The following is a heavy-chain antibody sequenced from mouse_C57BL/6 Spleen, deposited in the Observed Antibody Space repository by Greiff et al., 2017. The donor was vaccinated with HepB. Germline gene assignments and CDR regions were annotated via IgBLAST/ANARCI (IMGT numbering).Heavy chain of an antibody. V-gene: IGHV1-81*01. CDR3: ARRGQTAQAFYAMDY. CDR2: IYPRSGNT. CDR1: GYTFTSYG. D-gene: IGHD3-2*02. Sequence: QVTLKVSGAELARPGASVKLSCKASGYTFTSYGISWVKQRTGQGLEWIGEIYPRSGNTYYNEKFKGKATLTADKSSSTAYMELRSLTSEDSAVYFCARRGQTAQAFYAMDYWGQGTSVTVSS. J-gene: IGHJ4*01.